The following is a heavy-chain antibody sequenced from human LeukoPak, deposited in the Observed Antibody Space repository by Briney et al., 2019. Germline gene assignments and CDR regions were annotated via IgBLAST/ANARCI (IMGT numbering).Heavy chain of an antibody. CDR3: ARVDIVAGPAFDI. Sequence: GGSLRLSCAASGFTFSSYSMNWVRQAPGKGLEWVSSISSGSSYIYYADSVKGRFTISRDNAKNSLYLQMNSLRAEDTAVYYCARVDIVAGPAFDIWGQGTMVTVSS. D-gene: IGHD2-21*01. J-gene: IGHJ3*02. CDR2: ISSGSSYI. V-gene: IGHV3-21*01. CDR1: GFTFSSYS.